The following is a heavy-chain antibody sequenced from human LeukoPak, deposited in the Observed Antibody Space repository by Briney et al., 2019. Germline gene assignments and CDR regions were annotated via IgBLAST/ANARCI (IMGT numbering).Heavy chain of an antibody. D-gene: IGHD3-10*01. Sequence: SQTLSLTCAIPGDSVSSTSATWNWIRQSPSRGLECLGRTYYTFKWYNDYAISVKSLITISPDTSKNQFSLQLNTVTPEGTAVYYCAREGWCGEPPRHWCDPWGQGTLVTVSS. V-gene: IGHV6-1*01. CDR2: TYYTFKWYN. J-gene: IGHJ5*02. CDR3: AREGWCGEPPRHWCDP. CDR1: GDSVSSTSAT.